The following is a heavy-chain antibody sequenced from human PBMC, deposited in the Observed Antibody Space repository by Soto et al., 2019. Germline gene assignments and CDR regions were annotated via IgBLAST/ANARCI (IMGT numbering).Heavy chain of an antibody. CDR1: GFTFSSYS. Sequence: GGSLRLSCAASGFTFSSYSMNWVRQAPGKGLEWVSSISSSSSYIYYADSVKGRFTISRDNAKNSLYLQMNSLRAEDTAVYYCARSEAKDFWSGYYSYWGQGTPVTVS. V-gene: IGHV3-21*01. CDR3: ARSEAKDFWSGYYSY. J-gene: IGHJ4*02. D-gene: IGHD3-3*01. CDR2: ISSSSSYI.